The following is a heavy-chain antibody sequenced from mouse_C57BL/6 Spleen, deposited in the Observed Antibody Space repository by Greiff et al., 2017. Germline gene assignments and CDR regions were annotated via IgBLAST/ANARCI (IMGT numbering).Heavy chain of an antibody. CDR3: ARELGPYAMDY. CDR2: IYPGDGDT. J-gene: IGHJ4*01. CDR1: GYAFSSSW. Sequence: QVQLQQSGPELVKPGASVKISCKASGYAFSSSWMHWVKQRPGKGLEWIGRIYPGDGDTNYNGKFKGKATLTADKSSSTAYMQLSSLTSEDSAVYFCARELGPYAMDYWGQGTSVTVSS. D-gene: IGHD4-1*01. V-gene: IGHV1-82*01.